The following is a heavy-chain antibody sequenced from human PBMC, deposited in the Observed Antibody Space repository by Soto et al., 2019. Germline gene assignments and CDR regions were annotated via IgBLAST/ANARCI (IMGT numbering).Heavy chain of an antibody. D-gene: IGHD3-9*01. CDR3: ARESGRSSDNYDILTGYYFYYYYYGMDV. V-gene: IGHV1-18*04. CDR2: ISAYNGNT. Sequence: ASVKVSCKASGYTFTSYGISWVRQAPGQGLEWMGWISAYNGNTNYAQKLQGRVTMTTDTSTSTAYMELRSLRSDDTAVYYCARESGRSSDNYDILTGYYFYYYYYGMDVCGQGPTATVYS. CDR1: GYTFTSYG. J-gene: IGHJ6*02.